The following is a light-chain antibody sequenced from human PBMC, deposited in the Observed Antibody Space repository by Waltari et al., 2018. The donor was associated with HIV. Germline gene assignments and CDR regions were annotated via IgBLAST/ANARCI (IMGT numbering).Light chain of an antibody. J-gene: IGLJ2*01. Sequence: QSMLTQPPSVSGDPGQRVTIPCTGRSPTIVADYDVNWYQQIQGTAPKRLISGNKNRPSGVPDRFSASKSGTSASLTISGLQAEDEADYFCQSYDISLSASVVFGGGTRLTVL. CDR2: GNK. CDR1: SPTIVADYD. V-gene: IGLV1-40*01. CDR3: QSYDISLSASVV.